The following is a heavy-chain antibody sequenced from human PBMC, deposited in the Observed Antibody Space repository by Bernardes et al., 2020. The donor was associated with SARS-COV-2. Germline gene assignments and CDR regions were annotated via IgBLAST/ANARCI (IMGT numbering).Heavy chain of an antibody. CDR1: GYTFTGYY. Sequence: ASVKVSCKASGYTFTGYYMHWVRQAPGQGLEWMGWINPNSGGTNYAQKFQGWVTMTRDTSISTAYMELSRLRSDDTAVYYCARGGVLLWFGRENIPEYGMDVWGQGTTVTVSS. D-gene: IGHD3-10*01. CDR3: ARGGVLLWFGRENIPEYGMDV. V-gene: IGHV1-2*04. CDR2: INPNSGGT. J-gene: IGHJ6*02.